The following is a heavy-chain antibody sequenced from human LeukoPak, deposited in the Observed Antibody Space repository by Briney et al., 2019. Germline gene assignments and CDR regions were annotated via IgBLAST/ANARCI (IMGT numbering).Heavy chain of an antibody. CDR3: AMLRLGELSLLANAYEI. CDR1: GSSVNSDQY. Sequence: SETLSLTCDVSGSSVNSDQYWGWMRHSPGAGLEWIGSVHQTGSPYYNPSLGSRVSLSIDSTKNSFSLRLTSVTAADTAVYYCAMLRLGELSLLANAYEIWGQGTMVIVSS. CDR2: VHQTGSP. J-gene: IGHJ3*02. D-gene: IGHD3-16*02. V-gene: IGHV4-38-2*01.